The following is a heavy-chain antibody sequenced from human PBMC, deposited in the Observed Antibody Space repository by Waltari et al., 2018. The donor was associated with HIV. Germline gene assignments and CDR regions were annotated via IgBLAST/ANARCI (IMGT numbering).Heavy chain of an antibody. V-gene: IGHV3-74*01. J-gene: IGHJ4*02. CDR3: ASLYNYVWGSPPPFDY. CDR1: GFTFSSYW. Sequence: EVQLVESGGGLVQPGGSLRLSCAASGFTFSSYWMHWVRQAPGKGLVWVSRMNSQGSITNYADSVKGRFTISRDNAKNTVYLQMNSLRAEDTALYYCASLYNYVWGSPPPFDYWGQGTLVTVSS. CDR2: MNSQGSIT. D-gene: IGHD3-16*01.